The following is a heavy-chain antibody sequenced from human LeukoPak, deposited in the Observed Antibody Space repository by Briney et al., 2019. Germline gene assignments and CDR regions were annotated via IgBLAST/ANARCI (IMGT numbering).Heavy chain of an antibody. J-gene: IGHJ6*02. Sequence: GGSLRLSCAASGFTFSSYGMHWVRQAPGKGLEWVAVISYDGSNKYYADSVKGRFTISRDNSKNTLYLQMNSLRADDTAVYYCAKDSIVGATRFYYYGMDVWGQGTTVTVSS. CDR1: GFTFSSYG. CDR2: ISYDGSNK. CDR3: AKDSIVGATRFYYYGMDV. D-gene: IGHD1-26*01. V-gene: IGHV3-30*18.